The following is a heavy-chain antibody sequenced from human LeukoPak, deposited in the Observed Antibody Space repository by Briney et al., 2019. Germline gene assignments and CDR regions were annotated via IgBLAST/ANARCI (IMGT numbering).Heavy chain of an antibody. CDR2: ISYSGST. CDR1: DDSISTHY. Sequence: SETLSLTCTVSDDSISTHYWTWIRQPPGKGLEWIGYISYSGSTNYNPSPKSRVTISVDTSKKQFSLKLSSVTAADTAMYYCARDPTTVTKGFDIWGQGTLVTVSS. D-gene: IGHD4-17*01. V-gene: IGHV4-59*11. CDR3: ARDPTTVTKGFDI. J-gene: IGHJ3*02.